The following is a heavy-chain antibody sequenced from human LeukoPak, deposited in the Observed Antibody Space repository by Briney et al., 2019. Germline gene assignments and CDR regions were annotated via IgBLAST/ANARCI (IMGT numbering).Heavy chain of an antibody. Sequence: ASVKVSCKVSGFSFAEFSMHWVRQTPTKGLEWMGGFHTEDGDINYAQKFQGRVIMTEDSSAKTAYLEVSGLTSEDTAVYYCVTAPRYSAYVPFDQWGPGTLVTVSS. CDR3: VTAPRYSAYVPFDQ. J-gene: IGHJ4*02. V-gene: IGHV1-24*01. D-gene: IGHD5-12*01. CDR2: FHTEDGDI. CDR1: GFSFAEFS.